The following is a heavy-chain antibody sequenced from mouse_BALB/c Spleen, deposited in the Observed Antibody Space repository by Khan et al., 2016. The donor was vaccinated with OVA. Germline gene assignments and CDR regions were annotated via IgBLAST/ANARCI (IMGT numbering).Heavy chain of an antibody. J-gene: IGHJ3*01. CDR1: GYVFSSYW. D-gene: IGHD2-14*01. CDR3: ARSGYAFFAY. Sequence: VKLLESGAELVRPGSSVKISCKASGYVFSSYWMNWVKQRPGQGLEWIGQIYPGDGDTKYNGKFKGKVTLTADKSSSTAYMQISSLTSEVSAVYFCARSGYAFFAYWGQGTLVTVSA. V-gene: IGHV1-80*01. CDR2: IYPGDGDT.